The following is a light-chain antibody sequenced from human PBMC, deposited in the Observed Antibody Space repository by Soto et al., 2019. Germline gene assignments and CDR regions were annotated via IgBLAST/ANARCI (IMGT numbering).Light chain of an antibody. CDR1: QSVSSY. Sequence: EILLTRSTATLSLSAGEKTTLSCRASQSVSSYLAWYQQTPGQAPRLLIYDASNRATGIPARFSGSGSGTDFTLTISSLEPEDFEVYYCQQRSNWLPITFGQGTLLEI. CDR2: DAS. J-gene: IGKJ5*01. V-gene: IGKV3-11*01. CDR3: QQRSNWLPIT.